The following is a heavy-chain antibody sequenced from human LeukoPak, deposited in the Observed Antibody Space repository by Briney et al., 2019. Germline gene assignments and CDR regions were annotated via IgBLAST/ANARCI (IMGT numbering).Heavy chain of an antibody. V-gene: IGHV4-34*01. J-gene: IGHJ4*02. D-gene: IGHD3-22*01. CDR2: INHSGST. CDR1: GGSFSGYY. Sequence: SETLSHTCAVYGGSFSGYYWSWIRQPPGKGLEWIGEINHSGSTNYNPSLKSRVTISVDTSKNQFSLKLSSVTAADTAVYYCARARYDSSGYYMFPPFDYWGQGTLVTVSS. CDR3: ARARYDSSGYYMFPPFDY.